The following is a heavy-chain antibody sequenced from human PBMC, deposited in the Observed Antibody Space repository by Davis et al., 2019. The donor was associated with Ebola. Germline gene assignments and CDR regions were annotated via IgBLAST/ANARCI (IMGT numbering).Heavy chain of an antibody. Sequence: PGGSLRLSCAASGFTFSSYSTNWVRQSSGKGLEWVSSISSSGTYIYSADSVKGRFTISRDNAKNSLYLQMNSLRAEDTAVFYCAREGTGYYFDYWGQGTLVTVSS. D-gene: IGHD1-14*01. CDR1: GFTFSSYS. CDR3: AREGTGYYFDY. V-gene: IGHV3-21*01. J-gene: IGHJ4*02. CDR2: ISSSGTYI.